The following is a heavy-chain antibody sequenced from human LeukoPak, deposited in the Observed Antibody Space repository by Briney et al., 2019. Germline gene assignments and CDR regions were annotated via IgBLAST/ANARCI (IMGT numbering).Heavy chain of an antibody. CDR1: GGSIRSYY. J-gene: IGHJ6*02. CDR3: AMAGYCSSTSCYLFPHYYYYYGMDV. CDR2: IFLGGRI. Sequence: PSETLSLTCTVPGGSIRSYYSSWSRKRPGKGLGWMGYIFLGGRITYNPYLTSRVTISVDTSKNQFSLKLSSVTAADTAVYYCAMAGYCSSTSCYLFPHYYYYYGMDVWGQGTTVTVSS. D-gene: IGHD2-2*01. V-gene: IGHV4-59*01.